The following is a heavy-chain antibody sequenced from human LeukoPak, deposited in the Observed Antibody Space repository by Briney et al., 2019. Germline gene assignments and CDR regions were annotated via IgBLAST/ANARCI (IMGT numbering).Heavy chain of an antibody. CDR3: ASSGWYSTPNWFDP. CDR2: IKEDGSEK. D-gene: IGHD6-19*01. J-gene: IGHJ5*02. V-gene: IGHV3-7*01. Sequence: GGSLRLSCAASGFTFSSYWMHWVRQAPGKGLEWVASIKEDGSEKYYVDSVKGRFTISRDNAKNSLYLQMNSLRAEDTAMYCCASSGWYSTPNWFDPWGQGTLVIVSS. CDR1: GFTFSSYW.